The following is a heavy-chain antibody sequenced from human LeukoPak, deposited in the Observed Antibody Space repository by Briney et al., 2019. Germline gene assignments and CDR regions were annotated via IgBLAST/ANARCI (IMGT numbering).Heavy chain of an antibody. CDR2: IPDNGNYK. Sequence: GGSLRLSCAASGFTFSNYAMHWVRLAPGKGLEWVTIIPDNGNYKYYADSVKGRFTISRDDSKNTLYLQMNSLRVEDTAVYYCARDRGEKATDYWGQGTLVTLSS. CDR1: GFTFSNYA. CDR3: ARDRGEKATDY. D-gene: IGHD5-24*01. V-gene: IGHV3-30-3*01. J-gene: IGHJ4*02.